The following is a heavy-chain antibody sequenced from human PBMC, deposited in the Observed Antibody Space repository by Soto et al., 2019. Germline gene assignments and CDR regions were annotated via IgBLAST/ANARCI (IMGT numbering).Heavy chain of an antibody. J-gene: IGHJ3*01. CDR1: GFSFTSYW. Sequence: PGESLKISCEGSGFSFTSYWISWVRQMPGKGLEWMGRIDPTDSYTNYSPSFQGHVTISADKSISTAYLQWSSLKASDTNMYYYASGFSVGEYSPTWGHGTMVTVS. D-gene: IGHD3-10*01. V-gene: IGHV5-10-1*01. CDR2: IDPTDSYT. CDR3: ASGFSVGEYSPT.